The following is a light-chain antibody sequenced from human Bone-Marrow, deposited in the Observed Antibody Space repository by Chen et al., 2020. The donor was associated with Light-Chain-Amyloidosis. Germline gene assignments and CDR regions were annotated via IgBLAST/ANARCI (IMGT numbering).Light chain of an antibody. CDR3: QSYQGSSQGV. CDR2: EDD. V-gene: IGLV6-57*01. Sequence: NFMLTQPHSVSESPGKTVIISCTRSSGSIATNYVQWYQQRPGSSPTTVIDEDDQRPSGVPDRFSGTIGRSSNSATLTISGRKTEDEAGYYCQSYQGSSQGVFGGGTKLTVL. J-gene: IGLJ3*02. CDR1: SGSIATNY.